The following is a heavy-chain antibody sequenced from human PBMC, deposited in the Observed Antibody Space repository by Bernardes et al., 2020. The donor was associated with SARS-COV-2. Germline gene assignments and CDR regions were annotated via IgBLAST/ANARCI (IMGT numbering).Heavy chain of an antibody. Sequence: SETLSLTCTVSGCSISSYYWSWIRQPPGKGLEWIGYIYYSGSTNYNPSLKSRVTISVDTSKNQFSLKLSSVTAADTAVYYWAREGSSWSTHSYSFDYWAQRTLVTFSS. V-gene: IGHV4-59*01. J-gene: IGHJ4*02. CDR3: AREGSSWSTHSYSFDY. D-gene: IGHD6-13*01. CDR2: IYYSGST. CDR1: GCSISSYY.